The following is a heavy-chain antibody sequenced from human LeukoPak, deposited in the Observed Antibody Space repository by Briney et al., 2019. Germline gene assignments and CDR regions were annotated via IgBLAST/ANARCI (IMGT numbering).Heavy chain of an antibody. J-gene: IGHJ5*02. CDR2: INHNSGGT. V-gene: IGHV1-2*02. D-gene: IGHD3-3*01. Sequence: ASVKVSCKASGYTFTDYYMHWVRQAPAKGLAWMGWINHNSGGTNYAQKFQGRVTMTRDTSIRTPYMELSRLRSHDTAVYYCARGEPPVLRFLEWLLENNWFDPWGQGTLVTVSS. CDR3: ARGEPPVLRFLEWLLENNWFDP. CDR1: GYTFTDYY.